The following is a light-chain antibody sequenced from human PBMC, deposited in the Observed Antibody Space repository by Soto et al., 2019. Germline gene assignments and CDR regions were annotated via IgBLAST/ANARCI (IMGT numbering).Light chain of an antibody. Sequence: EIVMTQSPATLSVSPGERTTLSCRASQSVSSNLAWYQQKPGQAPRLLIYDASTRATGIPAWFSGSGSGTEFTLTISSLQSEDFAVYYCQQYNNWPPTWTFGQGTKVEIK. CDR1: QSVSSN. J-gene: IGKJ1*01. CDR3: QQYNNWPPTWT. CDR2: DAS. V-gene: IGKV3-15*01.